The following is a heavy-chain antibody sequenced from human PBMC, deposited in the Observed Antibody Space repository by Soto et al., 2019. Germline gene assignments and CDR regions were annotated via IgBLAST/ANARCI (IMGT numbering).Heavy chain of an antibody. CDR3: TTRMTAHFDY. J-gene: IGHJ4*02. V-gene: IGHV3-23*01. D-gene: IGHD2-21*02. CDR2: ISDRPTGHT. CDR1: VFTFIHYT. Sequence: PGWSLRLSCVSSVFTFIHYTLKWVRRAPGKGLEWVSTISDRPTGHTHYAESVRGRFTISRDDSRDTVFLQMDSLRAEDTAVYYCTTRMTAHFDYWGQGVLVTVSS.